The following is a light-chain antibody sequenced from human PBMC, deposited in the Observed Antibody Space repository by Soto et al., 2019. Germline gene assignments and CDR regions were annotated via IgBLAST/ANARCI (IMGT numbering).Light chain of an antibody. CDR2: EAS. J-gene: IGLJ1*01. Sequence: SGSPGQSVTISCTGTSTDFVSYNRVSWYQQPPGTAPKLIIYEASNRPSGVPDRFSGSKSGNTASLTISGLQAADEADYYCSLYTSENTYVFGTGTKVT. CDR1: STDFVSYNR. V-gene: IGLV2-18*01. CDR3: SLYTSENTYV.